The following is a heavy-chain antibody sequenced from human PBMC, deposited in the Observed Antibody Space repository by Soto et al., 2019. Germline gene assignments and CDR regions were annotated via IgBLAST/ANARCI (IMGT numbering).Heavy chain of an antibody. CDR2: IKPISDIT. Sequence: SVKVSCKASGDTFGRFTINWVRQAPGQGLEWMGGIKPISDITNYAQRFQGRVTFTADASTSTVYLELSSLRSEDTAMYYCARDPSTINKLIGVWFDPWGQGTLVT. CDR3: ARDPSTINKLIGVWFDP. D-gene: IGHD4-4*01. CDR1: GDTFGRFT. V-gene: IGHV1-69*13. J-gene: IGHJ5*02.